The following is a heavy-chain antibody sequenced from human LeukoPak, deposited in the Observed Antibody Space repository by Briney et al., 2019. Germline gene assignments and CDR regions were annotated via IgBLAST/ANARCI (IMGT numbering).Heavy chain of an antibody. V-gene: IGHV1-46*01. D-gene: IGHD6-13*01. CDR2: INPSGGST. J-gene: IGHJ5*02. Sequence: GASVKVSCKASGYTFTSYYMHWVRQAPGQGLEWMGIINPSGGSTTYTQKFQGRVTMTRDTSTSTVYMELSSLRSEDTAVYYCARDSRDRLNWFDPWGQGTLVTVSS. CDR1: GYTFTSYY. CDR3: ARDSRDRLNWFDP.